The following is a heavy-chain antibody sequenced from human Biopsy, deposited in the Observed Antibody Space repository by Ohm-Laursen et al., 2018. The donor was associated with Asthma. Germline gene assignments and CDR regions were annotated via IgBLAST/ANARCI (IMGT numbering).Heavy chain of an antibody. V-gene: IGHV3-11*01. CDR2: INRKSNSI. Sequence: SLRLSCSASGFTFRDYYMSWIRQAPGKGLEWISYINRKSNSIEYADSVKGRFTISRDNAKNSLYLQMNSLRAEDTAVYYCARDSYSSGLYDDFESWGQGTLVTVSS. CDR3: ARDSYSSGLYDDFES. CDR1: GFTFRDYY. J-gene: IGHJ4*02. D-gene: IGHD6-19*01.